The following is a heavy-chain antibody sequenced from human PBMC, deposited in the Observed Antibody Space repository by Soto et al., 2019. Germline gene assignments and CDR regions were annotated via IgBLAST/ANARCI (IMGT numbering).Heavy chain of an antibody. CDR1: GFTFSSYA. J-gene: IGHJ6*03. Sequence: EVQLLESGGGLVQPGGSLRLSCAASGFTFSSYAMSWVRQAPGEGLEWVSAISTGGSTYYADYVKGRFTISREHSKNTLYLQMNRLRGEDTAVYYCAKRPDGSGSSYCYYIDVWGQGTPVTVSS. CDR3: AKRPDGSGSSYCYYIDV. CDR2: ISTGGST. D-gene: IGHD3-10*01. V-gene: IGHV3-23*01.